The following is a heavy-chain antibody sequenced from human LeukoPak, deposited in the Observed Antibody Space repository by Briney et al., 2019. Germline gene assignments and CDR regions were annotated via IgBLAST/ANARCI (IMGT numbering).Heavy chain of an antibody. J-gene: IGHJ3*02. V-gene: IGHV3-53*01. CDR3: ARVYGSGSYYAFDI. D-gene: IGHD3-10*01. CDR2: IYSGGGT. CDR1: GFTVSSNY. Sequence: GGSLRLSCAASGFTVSSNYMSWVRQAPGKGLEWVSVIYSGGGTYYADSVKGRFTISRDNSKNTLNLQMNSLRAEDTAVYYCARVYGSGSYYAFDIWGQGTMVTVSS.